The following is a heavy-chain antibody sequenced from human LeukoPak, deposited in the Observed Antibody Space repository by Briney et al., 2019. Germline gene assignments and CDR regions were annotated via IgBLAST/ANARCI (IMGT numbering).Heavy chain of an antibody. V-gene: IGHV1-2*04. CDR3: ARDKRSDIVVVPAASFDAFDI. D-gene: IGHD2-2*01. CDR1: GYTFTGYY. J-gene: IGHJ3*02. Sequence: ASVKVSCKASGYTFTGYYMHWVRQAPGQGLEWMGWINPNSGGTNYAQKFQGWVTMTRDTSISTAYMELSRLRSDDTAVYYCARDKRSDIVVVPAASFDAFDIWGQGTMVTVSS. CDR2: INPNSGGT.